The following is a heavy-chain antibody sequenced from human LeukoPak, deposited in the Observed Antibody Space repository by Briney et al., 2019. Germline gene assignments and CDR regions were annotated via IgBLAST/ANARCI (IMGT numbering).Heavy chain of an antibody. CDR1: VFPFSIYR. J-gene: IGHJ4*02. Sequence: GGSLRLFCGGSVFPFSIYRMNGVRRARGGGVEGVSGISSGGGPTYYADSVKGRFTISRDDSKNTLYLQMNNLRAEDAAVYYCAKAPVTTCSGAYCYPFDYWGQGTLVTVSS. V-gene: IGHV3-23*01. D-gene: IGHD2-21*01. CDR3: AKAPVTTCSGAYCYPFDY. CDR2: ISSGGGPT.